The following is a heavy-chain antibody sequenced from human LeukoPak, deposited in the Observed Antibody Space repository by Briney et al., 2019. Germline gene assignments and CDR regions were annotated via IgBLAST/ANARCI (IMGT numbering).Heavy chain of an antibody. CDR2: INHSGST. V-gene: IGHV4-34*01. CDR3: ARRGSGYYYYYYYMDV. CDR1: GGSFSGYY. J-gene: IGHJ6*03. Sequence: SETLSLTCAVYGGSFSGYYWSWIRQPPGKGLEWIGEINHSGSTNYNPSLKSRVTISVDTSKNQFSLKLSSVTAADTAVYYCARRGSGYYYYYYYMDVWGKGTTVTVSS. D-gene: IGHD3-3*01.